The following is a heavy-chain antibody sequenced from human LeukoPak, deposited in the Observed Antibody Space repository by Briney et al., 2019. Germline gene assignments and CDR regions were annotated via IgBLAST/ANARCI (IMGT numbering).Heavy chain of an antibody. Sequence: GASVKVSCKASGYTLTELSMHWVRQAPGQGLEWMGGFNPEDGETIYAQKFQGRVTMTEDTSTDTAYMELSSLRSEDTAVYYCATETLVATIQGDAFDIWGQGTMVTVSS. J-gene: IGHJ3*02. CDR2: FNPEDGET. V-gene: IGHV1-24*01. D-gene: IGHD5-12*01. CDR3: ATETLVATIQGDAFDI. CDR1: GYTLTELS.